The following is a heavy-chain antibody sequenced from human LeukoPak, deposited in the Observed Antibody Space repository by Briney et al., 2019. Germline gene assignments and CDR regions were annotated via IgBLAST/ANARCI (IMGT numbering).Heavy chain of an antibody. CDR1: GFTFTSSA. D-gene: IGHD3-22*01. Sequence: AASVKVSCKASGFTFTSSAVQWVRQARGQRLVWIGCIVVGSGNTNYAQKFQERVTITRDMSTSLVYMELSSLRSEDTAVYYCAAEAAYYYDSRDAFDVWGQGTMVTVSS. CDR2: IVVGSGNT. CDR3: AAEAAYYYDSRDAFDV. V-gene: IGHV1-58*01. J-gene: IGHJ3*01.